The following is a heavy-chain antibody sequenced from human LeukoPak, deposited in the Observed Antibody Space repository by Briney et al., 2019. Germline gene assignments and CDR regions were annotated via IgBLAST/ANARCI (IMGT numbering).Heavy chain of an antibody. CDR3: ARYRLSDSPINWFDP. CDR1: GYTFTSFG. D-gene: IGHD3-16*02. J-gene: IGHJ5*02. V-gene: IGHV1-18*01. Sequence: ASVKVSFKASGYTFTSFGISWVRQAPGQGLEWMGWISAYNGNTDYAQKLQDRVTMTPDTSTNTAYMELRSLRSDDTALYYCARYRLSDSPINWFDPWGQGTLVTVSS. CDR2: ISAYNGNT.